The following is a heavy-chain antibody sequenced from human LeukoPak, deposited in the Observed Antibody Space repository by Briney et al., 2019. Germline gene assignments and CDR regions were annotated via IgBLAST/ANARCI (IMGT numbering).Heavy chain of an antibody. J-gene: IGHJ4*02. CDR1: GFTFSSYS. Sequence: GGSLRLSCAASGFTFSSYSMNWVRRAPGKGLEWVSSISSSSSYIYYADSVKGRFTISRDNAKNSLYLQMNSLRAEDTAVYYCARDGSFSSSSWYQYYFDYWGQGTLVTVSS. D-gene: IGHD6-13*01. CDR2: ISSSSSYI. V-gene: IGHV3-21*01. CDR3: ARDGSFSSSSWYQYYFDY.